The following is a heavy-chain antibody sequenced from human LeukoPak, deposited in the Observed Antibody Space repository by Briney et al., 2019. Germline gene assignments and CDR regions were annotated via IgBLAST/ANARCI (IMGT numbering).Heavy chain of an antibody. CDR3: ARDLYQTLFAFDI. D-gene: IGHD2-2*01. V-gene: IGHV4-59*12. CDR2: IYYSGST. J-gene: IGHJ3*02. Sequence: SETLSLTCTVSGGSISSYYWSWLRQPPGKGLEWIGYIYYSGSTNYNPSLKSRVTISVDTSKNQFSLKLSSVTAADTAVYYCARDLYQTLFAFDIWGQGTMVTVSS. CDR1: GGSISSYY.